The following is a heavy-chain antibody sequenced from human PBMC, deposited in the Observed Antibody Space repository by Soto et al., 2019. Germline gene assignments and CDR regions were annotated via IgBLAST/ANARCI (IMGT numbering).Heavy chain of an antibody. CDR2: LKSDGSGT. V-gene: IGHV3-74*01. J-gene: IGHJ4*02. CDR1: GFTFSSYW. D-gene: IGHD4-17*01. CDR3: ARDLASTTIPNY. Sequence: GGSLRLSCAASGFTFSSYWMHWVRQAPGKGLVWVSRLKSDGSGTTYADSVKGRLTISRDNAKNTLYLQMNSLRAEDTAVYYCARDLASTTIPNYWGQGTLVTVSS.